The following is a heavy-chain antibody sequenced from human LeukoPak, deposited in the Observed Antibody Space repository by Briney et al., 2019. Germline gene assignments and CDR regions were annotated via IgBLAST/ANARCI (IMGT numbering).Heavy chain of an antibody. CDR3: AKWGDYDILTGYYDSDY. V-gene: IGHV3-23*01. J-gene: IGHJ4*02. CDR1: GLTFSNYA. Sequence: GGSLRLSCAASGLTFSNYAMSWVRQAPGKGLEWVSAIVGSGSNTYYADSVKGRFTISRDNPKNTLYLQMNSLRAEDTAVYYCAKWGDYDILTGYYDSDYWGQGTLVTVSS. D-gene: IGHD3-9*01. CDR2: IVGSGSNT.